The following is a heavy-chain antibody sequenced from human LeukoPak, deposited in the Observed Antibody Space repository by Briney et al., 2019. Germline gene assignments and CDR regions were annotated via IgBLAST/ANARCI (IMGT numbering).Heavy chain of an antibody. J-gene: IGHJ4*02. CDR3: ARGRVEVVSTIPHYFDF. CDR2: IFFRGNA. Sequence: KASETLSLTRDVSGASISSVSYYWGWIRQPPGKELQWIGSIFFRGNAYYNPSLKSRVTISVDMFENQFSLNLTSVTAADTAIYYCARGRVEVVSTIPHYFDFWGQGTLVTVPS. V-gene: IGHV4-39*02. D-gene: IGHD2-8*02. CDR1: GASISSVSYY.